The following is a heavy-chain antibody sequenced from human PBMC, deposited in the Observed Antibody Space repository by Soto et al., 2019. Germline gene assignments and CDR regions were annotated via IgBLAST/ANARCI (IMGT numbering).Heavy chain of an antibody. J-gene: IGHJ6*02. CDR1: GYSFTSYW. CDR2: IDPSDSYT. D-gene: IGHD3-22*01. CDR3: AWLTYYYDSGGPGDYYGMDV. Sequence: GESLKISCKGSGYSFTSYWISWVRQMPGKGLEWMGRIDPSDSYTNYSPSFQGHVTISADKSISTAYLQWSSLKASDTAMYYCAWLTYYYDSGGPGDYYGMDVWDQETTVTISS. V-gene: IGHV5-10-1*01.